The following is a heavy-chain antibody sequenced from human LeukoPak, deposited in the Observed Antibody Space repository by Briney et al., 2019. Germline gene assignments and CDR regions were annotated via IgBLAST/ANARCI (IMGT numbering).Heavy chain of an antibody. CDR2: INHSGST. D-gene: IGHD1-20*01. CDR3: ARHRRITGTNGVLDD. CDR1: GGSFSGYY. J-gene: IGHJ4*02. V-gene: IGHV4-34*01. Sequence: SETLSLTCAVYGGSFSGYYWSWIRQPPGKGLEWIGEINHSGSTNYNPSLKSRVTISVDTSNNHFSLKLSSVTATDTAVYYCARHRRITGTNGVLDDWGQGSLVTVSS.